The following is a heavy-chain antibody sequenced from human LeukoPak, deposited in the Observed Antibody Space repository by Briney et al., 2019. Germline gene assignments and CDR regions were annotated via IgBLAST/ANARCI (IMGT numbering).Heavy chain of an antibody. Sequence: PGGSLRLSCAASGFTFSSYGMSWVRQAPGRGLEWVSAISGSGGSTYYADSVKGRFTISRDNAKNTLYLQMNSPRAEDTAVYYCAKPGHTTSLRYFDYWGQGTLFTVSS. V-gene: IGHV3-23*01. CDR2: ISGSGGST. D-gene: IGHD1-26*01. CDR3: AKPGHTTSLRYFDY. CDR1: GFTFSSYG. J-gene: IGHJ4*02.